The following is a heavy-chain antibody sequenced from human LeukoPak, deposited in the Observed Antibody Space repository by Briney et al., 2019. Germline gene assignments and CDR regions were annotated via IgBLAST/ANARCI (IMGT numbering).Heavy chain of an antibody. D-gene: IGHD2-2*01. CDR3: ASGYCSSTSCYQGDAFDI. V-gene: IGHV4-30-4*08. Sequence: SETLSLTCTVSGGSISSGDYYWSWIRQPPGKGLEWIGYIYYSGSTYYNPSLKSRVTISVDTAKKQFFSKLSSVTAADTAVYYRASGYCSSTSCYQGDAFDIWGQGTMVTVSS. J-gene: IGHJ3*02. CDR1: GGSISSGDYY. CDR2: IYYSGST.